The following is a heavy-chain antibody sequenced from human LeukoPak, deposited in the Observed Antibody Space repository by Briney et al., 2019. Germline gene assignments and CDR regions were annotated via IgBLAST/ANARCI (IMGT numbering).Heavy chain of an antibody. D-gene: IGHD4-23*01. CDR1: GYTFTSHD. V-gene: IGHV1-8*03. CDR2: MNPNSGNT. Sequence: ASVKVSCKASGYTFTSHDINWVRQATGQGLERMGWMNPNSGNTGYAQKFQGRVTITRNNSISTVYMELSSLRSEDTAVYYCARRLGLRWDLQAFDIWGQGTMVTVPS. CDR3: ARRLGLRWDLQAFDI. J-gene: IGHJ3*02.